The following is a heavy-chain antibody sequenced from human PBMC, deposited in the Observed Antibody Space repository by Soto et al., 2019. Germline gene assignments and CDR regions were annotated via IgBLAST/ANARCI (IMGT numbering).Heavy chain of an antibody. V-gene: IGHV4-39*02. CDR1: GGSISSSSYY. Sequence: TLSLTCTVSGGSISSSSYYWGWIRQPPGKGLEWIGSIYYSGSTYYNPSLKSRVTISVDTSKNQFSLKLSSVTAADTAVYYCAREGIAAATPLGGIDYWGQGTLVTVSS. J-gene: IGHJ4*02. CDR2: IYYSGST. D-gene: IGHD6-13*01. CDR3: AREGIAAATPLGGIDY.